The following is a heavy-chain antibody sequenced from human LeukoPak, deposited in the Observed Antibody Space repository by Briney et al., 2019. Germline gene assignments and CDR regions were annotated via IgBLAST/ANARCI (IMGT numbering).Heavy chain of an antibody. Sequence: SETLSLTCAVSGGSISSSNWSSWVRQPPGKGLEWIGEIYHSGSTNYNPSLKSRVTISVDKSKNQFSLKLSSVTAADTAVYYCASTPYVWGSYRYTGLDYWGQGTLVTVSS. V-gene: IGHV4-4*02. D-gene: IGHD3-16*02. CDR2: IYHSGST. CDR1: GGSISSSNW. J-gene: IGHJ4*02. CDR3: ASTPYVWGSYRYTGLDY.